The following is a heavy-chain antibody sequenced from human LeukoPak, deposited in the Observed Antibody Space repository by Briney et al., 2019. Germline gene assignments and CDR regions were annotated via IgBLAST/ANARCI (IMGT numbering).Heavy chain of an antibody. V-gene: IGHV3-21*01. J-gene: IGHJ4*01. CDR2: IGHFAGDI. CDR3: ARDPYTGSMFDY. CDR1: GFTFKSAG. D-gene: IGHD1-1*01. Sequence: GGSLRLSCVATGFTFKSAGMSWVRQAPGEGLEWVAFIGHFAGDIFYADSVKGRFNISRDDAKDSVYLQMNSLRVDDTAVYFCARDPYTGSMFDYWGHGTLVTVSS.